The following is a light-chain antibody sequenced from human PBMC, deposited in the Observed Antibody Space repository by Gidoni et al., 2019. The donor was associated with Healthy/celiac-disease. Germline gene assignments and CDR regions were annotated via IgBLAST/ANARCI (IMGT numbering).Light chain of an antibody. Sequence: DIQMTQSPSSLSASVGDRVTITCRASQSISSYLNWYQQKPGKAPKLLIYAASSLQSGVTSRFSGSGSGTDFTLTIGSLQPEDFATYYCQPSYSTPLTFGQXTRVELK. CDR2: AAS. J-gene: IGKJ1*01. V-gene: IGKV1-39*01. CDR1: QSISSY. CDR3: QPSYSTPLT.